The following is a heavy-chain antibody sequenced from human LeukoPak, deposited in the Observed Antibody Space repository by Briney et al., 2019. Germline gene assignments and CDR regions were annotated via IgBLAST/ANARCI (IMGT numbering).Heavy chain of an antibody. D-gene: IGHD1-26*01. CDR1: GYTFTSYY. V-gene: IGHV1-46*01. CDR3: ARDRSPVGANHYFDY. Sequence: ASVKVSCKASGYTFTSYYMHWVRQAPGQGLEWMGIINPSGGSTSYAQKFQGRVTMTRDMSTSTVYMELSSLRSEDTAVYYCARDRSPVGANHYFDYWGQGTLVTVSS. J-gene: IGHJ4*02. CDR2: INPSGGST.